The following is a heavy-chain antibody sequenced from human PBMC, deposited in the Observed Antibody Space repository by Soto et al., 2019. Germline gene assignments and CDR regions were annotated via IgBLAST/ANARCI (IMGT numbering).Heavy chain of an antibody. V-gene: IGHV1-18*01. Sequence: ASVKVSFKASGYTFTSYGISWARQAPGQGLEWVGWISAYNGNTNYAQKLQGRVTMTTDTSTSTAYMELRSLRSDDTAVYYCARQGSSWFDYYYYYGMDVWGQGTTVTVPS. CDR2: ISAYNGNT. D-gene: IGHD6-13*01. CDR3: ARQGSSWFDYYYYYGMDV. CDR1: GYTFTSYG. J-gene: IGHJ6*02.